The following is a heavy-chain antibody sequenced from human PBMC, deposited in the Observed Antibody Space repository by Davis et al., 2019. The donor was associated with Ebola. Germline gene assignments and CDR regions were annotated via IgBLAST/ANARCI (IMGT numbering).Heavy chain of an antibody. D-gene: IGHD3-22*01. CDR2: IIPIFGTA. Sequence: SVTVSCQASGGTFSSYAISWVRQAPGQGLEWMGGIIPIFGTANYAQKFQGKVTITADESTSTAYMELSSLGSEDTAVYYCARGFNWENYYDSSGYYYGDLGFYWGQGTLVTVSS. CDR1: GGTFSSYA. J-gene: IGHJ4*02. CDR3: ARGFNWENYYDSSGYYYGDLGFY. V-gene: IGHV1-69*13.